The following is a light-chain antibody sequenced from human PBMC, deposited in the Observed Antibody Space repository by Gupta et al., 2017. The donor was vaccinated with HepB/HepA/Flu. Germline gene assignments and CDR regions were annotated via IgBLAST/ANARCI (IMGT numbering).Light chain of an antibody. CDR1: KLGDKY. J-gene: IGLJ2*01. V-gene: IGLV3-1*01. Sequence: SYDLTQPPSVSVSPGQTASITCSGDKLGDKYSYWYQQKPGQSPVVVIYKDAKRPSGIPERFSGANSGNKANLTISGTQSVDESDDYCQAWDSSTAVFGGGTKLTVL. CDR3: QAWDSSTAV. CDR2: KDA.